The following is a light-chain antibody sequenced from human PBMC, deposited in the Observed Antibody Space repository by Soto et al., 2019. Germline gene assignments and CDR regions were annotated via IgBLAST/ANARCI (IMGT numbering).Light chain of an antibody. V-gene: IGKV3-15*01. CDR3: QQYDNWPWT. Sequence: EIVMTQSPATLSVSPGGRATLSCRASQSISDTLAWYQQKPGQAPRLLIPGAPTRAPGFPARFSGSGSGTDFTLTISSLQSEDFAVYYCQQYDNWPWTFGQGTKVDIK. J-gene: IGKJ1*01. CDR2: GAP. CDR1: QSISDT.